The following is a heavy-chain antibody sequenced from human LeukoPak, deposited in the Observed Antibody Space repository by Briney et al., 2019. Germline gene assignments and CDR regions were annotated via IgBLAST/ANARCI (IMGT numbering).Heavy chain of an antibody. V-gene: IGHV1-2*02. CDR1: GPTITGSY. J-gene: IGHJ5*02. CDR2: INPNSGGT. D-gene: IGHD3-16*02. Sequence: ASVKVSCKASGPTITGSYMHLMRQAPGQGLEWMGWINPNSGGTNYAQKFQGRVTMTRDTSIGTAYMELSRLRSDDTAVYYCAGDPLKYCYTGTPTKNWFDPWGQGTLVTVSS. CDR3: AGDPLKYCYTGTPTKNWFDP.